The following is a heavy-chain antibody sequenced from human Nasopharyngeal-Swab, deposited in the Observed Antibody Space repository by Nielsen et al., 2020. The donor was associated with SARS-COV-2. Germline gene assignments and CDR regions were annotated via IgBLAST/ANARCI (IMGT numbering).Heavy chain of an antibody. J-gene: IGHJ4*02. CDR2: ISGSGGST. CDR3: AKEVAAAIGEYYFDY. Sequence: GESLKISCAASGFTFSSYAMSWVRQAPGKGLEWVSAISGSGGSTYYADSAKGRFTISRDNSKNTLYLQMNSLRAEDTAVYYCAKEVAAAIGEYYFDYWGQRTLVTVSS. CDR1: GFTFSSYA. V-gene: IGHV3-23*01. D-gene: IGHD6-13*01.